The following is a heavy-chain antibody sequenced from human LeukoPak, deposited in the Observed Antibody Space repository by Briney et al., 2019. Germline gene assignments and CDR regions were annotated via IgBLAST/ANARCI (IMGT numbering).Heavy chain of an antibody. V-gene: IGHV3-48*03. CDR3: ARDFSPRGSSGWLVY. D-gene: IGHD6-19*01. Sequence: PGGSLRLSCAASGFTFSSYEMNWVRQAPGKGLEWVSYISSSGSSKYYADSVKGRFTISRDNAKNSLYLQMNSLRAEDTAVYYCARDFSPRGSSGWLVYWGQGTLVTVSS. CDR1: GFTFSSYE. J-gene: IGHJ4*02. CDR2: ISSSGSSK.